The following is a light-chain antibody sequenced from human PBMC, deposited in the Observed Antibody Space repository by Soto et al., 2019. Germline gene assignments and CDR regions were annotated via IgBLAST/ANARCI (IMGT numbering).Light chain of an antibody. CDR2: GAS. J-gene: IGKJ5*01. V-gene: IGKV3-20*01. CDR3: QQYGSSPPIT. Sequence: EIVLTQSPGTLSLSPGERATLSCRASQSVSSTSLAWYQQKPGQAPRVLIYGASSSATGIPDRFSGSASGIDFTITSNRLEPEYFAVYYCQQYGSSPPITFGQGTRLEIK. CDR1: QSVSSTS.